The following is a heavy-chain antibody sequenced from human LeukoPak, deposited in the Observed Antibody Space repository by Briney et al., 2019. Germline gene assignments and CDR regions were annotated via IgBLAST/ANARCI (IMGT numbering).Heavy chain of an antibody. D-gene: IGHD1-1*01. V-gene: IGHV1-2*02. Sequence: ASVKVSCKTSGCTFTGYCMHWLRQAPGQGLEWMGWINPNSGVTKIAQKFQGRVTMTRDTSMSTAFMALSSLRSDDTAVYYCAPTNNLYYYFDYWGQGTLVTVSS. CDR3: APTNNLYYYFDY. CDR2: INPNSGVT. CDR1: GCTFTGYC. J-gene: IGHJ4*02.